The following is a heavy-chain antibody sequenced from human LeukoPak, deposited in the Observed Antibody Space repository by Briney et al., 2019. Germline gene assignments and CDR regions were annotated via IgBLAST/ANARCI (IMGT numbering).Heavy chain of an antibody. D-gene: IGHD3-22*01. CDR2: ISGSGGST. CDR3: ANIEYYYDSSGYYFFDY. CDR1: GFTFSSYA. J-gene: IGHJ4*02. Sequence: GGSLRLSCAASGFTFSSYAMSWVRQAPGKGLEWVSAISGSGGSTYYADSVKGRFTISRDNSKNTLYLQMNSLRAEDTAVYYCANIEYYYDSSGYYFFDYWGQGTLVTVSS. V-gene: IGHV3-23*01.